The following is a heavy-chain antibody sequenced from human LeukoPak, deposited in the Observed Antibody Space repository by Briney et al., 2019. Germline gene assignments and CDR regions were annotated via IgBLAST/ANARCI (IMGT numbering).Heavy chain of an antibody. Sequence: GGSLRLSCAASGFTVSSNYMSWVRQVPGKGLEWVSVIYSGGSTYYADSVKGRFTISRDNSKNTLYLQMNSLRAEDTAVYYCARDNFTTTVTPSWIWYFDLWGRGTLVTVSS. J-gene: IGHJ2*01. CDR3: ARDNFTTTVTPSWIWYFDL. D-gene: IGHD4-17*01. CDR2: IYSGGST. V-gene: IGHV3-66*01. CDR1: GFTVSSNY.